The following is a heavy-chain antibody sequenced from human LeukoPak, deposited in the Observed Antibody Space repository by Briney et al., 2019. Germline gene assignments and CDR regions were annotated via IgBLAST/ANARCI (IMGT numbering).Heavy chain of an antibody. V-gene: IGHV3-23*01. CDR2: ISGSGGST. D-gene: IGHD3-10*01. J-gene: IGHJ4*02. CDR1: GFTFSSYA. CDR3: AKVWHTMVRIGYFDY. Sequence: PGGSLRLSCAASGFTFSSYAMSRVRQAPGKGLEWVSAISGSGGSTYYADSVKGRFTISRDNSKNTLYLQMNSLRAEDTAVYYCAKVWHTMVRIGYFDYWGQGTLVTVSS.